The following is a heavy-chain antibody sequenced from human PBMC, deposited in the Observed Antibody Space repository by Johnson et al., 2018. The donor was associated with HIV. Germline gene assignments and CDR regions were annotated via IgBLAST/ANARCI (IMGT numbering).Heavy chain of an antibody. J-gene: IGHJ3*02. V-gene: IGHV3-30*03. CDR3: VRGEYYYPSSTYYYGAFDI. D-gene: IGHD3-22*01. Sequence: QVQLVESGGGVVQPGRSLRLSCAASGFTFSNYGMHWVRQAPGKGLEWVAVISYDGTNKYYADSVKGRFTITRDNSKNTLYLKMNSLRAEDSAVFYCVRGEYYYPSSTYYYGAFDIWGQGTMVTVSS. CDR2: ISYDGTNK. CDR1: GFTFSNYG.